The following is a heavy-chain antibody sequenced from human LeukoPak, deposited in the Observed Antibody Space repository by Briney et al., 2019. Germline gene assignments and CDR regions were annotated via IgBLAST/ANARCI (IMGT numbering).Heavy chain of an antibody. V-gene: IGHV3-53*01. CDR1: GFTFSSYA. CDR2: IYSGGST. Sequence: GGSLRLSCAASGFTFSSYAMSWVRQAPGKGLEWVSVIYSGGSTYYADSVKGRFTISRDTSKNTLYLQMNSLRAEDTAVYYCAREAVTRNYFDYWGQGTLVTVSS. J-gene: IGHJ4*02. D-gene: IGHD4-17*01. CDR3: AREAVTRNYFDY.